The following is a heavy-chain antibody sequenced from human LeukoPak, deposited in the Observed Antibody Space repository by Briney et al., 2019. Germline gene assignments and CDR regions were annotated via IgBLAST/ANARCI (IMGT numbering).Heavy chain of an antibody. D-gene: IGHD6-13*01. V-gene: IGHV3-30-3*01. CDR1: GFTFSSYS. CDR2: ISYDGSNK. Sequence: GRSLRLSCAASGFTFSSYSMHWVRQAPGKGLEWVAVISYDGSNKYYADSVKGRFTISRDSAKNSLYLQMNGLRVEDTAVYYCARRAIAEGFDYWGQGTLVTVSS. J-gene: IGHJ4*02. CDR3: ARRAIAEGFDY.